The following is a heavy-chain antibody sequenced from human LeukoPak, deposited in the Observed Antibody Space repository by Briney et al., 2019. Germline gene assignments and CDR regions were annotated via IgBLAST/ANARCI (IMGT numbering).Heavy chain of an antibody. CDR3: ARDYFTSGSDGASSYGLDV. CDR2: MNPISGNT. J-gene: IGHJ6*02. V-gene: IGHV1-8*01. CDR1: GYSFTSYD. D-gene: IGHD3-10*01. Sequence: ASVKVSCKASGYSFTSYDINWMRQASGQGLEWMGWMNPISGNTGYAQKFRGRVTMTRNTSISAAYMELRSLTSDDTAMYYCARDYFTSGSDGASSYGLDVWGQGTTVTVSS.